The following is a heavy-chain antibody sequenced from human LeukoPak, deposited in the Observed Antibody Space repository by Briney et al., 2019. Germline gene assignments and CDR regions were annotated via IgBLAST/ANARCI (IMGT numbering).Heavy chain of an antibody. CDR3: ATGGYFLDY. Sequence: GGSLRLSCAGSGFTFSNAWMNWVRQAPGKGLEWVGRIKSKVDGGTTDYAAPVKGRFTISRDDSKNAVFLQVNSLQTEDTAVYFSATGGYFLDYWGQGTLVTVSS. CDR1: GFTFSNAW. D-gene: IGHD3-16*01. J-gene: IGHJ4*02. V-gene: IGHV3-15*01. CDR2: IKSKVDGGTT.